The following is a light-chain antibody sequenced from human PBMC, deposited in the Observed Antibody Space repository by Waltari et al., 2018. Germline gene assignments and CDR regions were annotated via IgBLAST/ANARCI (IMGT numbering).Light chain of an antibody. Sequence: DVVMTQSPLSLPVTLGQPASISFRSPQSLVDRDGNTYLHWFQQRPGQSPRRLIFNVSMRESGVADRFSGSVSGTDFTLNISRGEAEDVGVYYCMQHTSWPNTFGQGTKLEIK. J-gene: IGKJ2*01. V-gene: IGKV2-30*01. CDR3: MQHTSWPNT. CDR2: NVS. CDR1: QSLVDRDGNTY.